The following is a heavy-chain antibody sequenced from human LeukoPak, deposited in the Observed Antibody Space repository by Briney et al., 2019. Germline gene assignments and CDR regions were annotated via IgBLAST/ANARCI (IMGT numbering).Heavy chain of an antibody. CDR2: ISAYNGNT. Sequence: ASVKVSCKASGYTFTSYGISWVRQAPGQGLEWMGWISAYNGNTNYAQKVQGRGTITTDTATSTAYMELRSLRYDDTALYDCAREWWDLITNEGNAFDIWGQGTMVTVSS. D-gene: IGHD1-26*01. J-gene: IGHJ3*02. V-gene: IGHV1-18*01. CDR1: GYTFTSYG. CDR3: AREWWDLITNEGNAFDI.